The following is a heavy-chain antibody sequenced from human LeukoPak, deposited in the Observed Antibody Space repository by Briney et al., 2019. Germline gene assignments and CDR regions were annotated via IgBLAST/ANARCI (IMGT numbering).Heavy chain of an antibody. CDR3: AKGYCSSTSCLFDY. CDR2: ISGSGGST. V-gene: IGHV3-23*01. CDR1: GFTFSSYA. Sequence: GGSLRLSCAASGFTFSSYAMSWVRQAPGKGLAWVSAISGSGGSTYYADSVKGRFTISRDNSKNTLYLQMNSLRAEDTAVYYCAKGYCSSTSCLFDYWGQGTLVTVSS. D-gene: IGHD2-2*01. J-gene: IGHJ4*02.